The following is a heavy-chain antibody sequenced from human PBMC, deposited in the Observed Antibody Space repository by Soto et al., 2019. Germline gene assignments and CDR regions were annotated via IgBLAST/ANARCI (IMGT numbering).Heavy chain of an antibody. CDR3: ARLSPCSGGSCYSGSGFDY. V-gene: IGHV5-51*01. J-gene: IGHJ4*02. CDR2: IYPGDSDT. D-gene: IGHD2-15*01. CDR1: GYSFTSYW. Sequence: GESLKISCKGSGYSFTSYWIGWVRQMPGKGLEWMGIIYPGDSDTRYSPSFQGQVTISADKSISTAYLQWSSLKASDTAMYYCARLSPCSGGSCYSGSGFDYWGQGTLVTVSS.